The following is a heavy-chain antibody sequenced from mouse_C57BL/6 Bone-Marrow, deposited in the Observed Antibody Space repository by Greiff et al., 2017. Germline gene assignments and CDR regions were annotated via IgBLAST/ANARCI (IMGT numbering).Heavy chain of an antibody. J-gene: IGHJ3*01. Sequence: VQLQQSGAELVRPGTSVKVSCKASGYAFTNYLIEWVKQRPGQGLEWIGVINPGSGGTNYNEKFKGKATLTADKSSSTAYMQRSSLTSEDSAVYCCARCDIGYGCCAYWGQGTLVTVSA. CDR2: INPGSGGT. CDR1: GYAFTNYL. V-gene: IGHV1-54*01. CDR3: ARCDIGYGCCAY. D-gene: IGHD2-2*01.